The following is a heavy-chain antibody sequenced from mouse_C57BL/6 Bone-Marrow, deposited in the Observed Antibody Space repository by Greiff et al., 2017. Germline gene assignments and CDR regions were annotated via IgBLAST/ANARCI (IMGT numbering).Heavy chain of an antibody. CDR1: GYTFTSYW. V-gene: IGHV1-72*01. CDR3: ARSGVITTAVASGYFDV. Sequence: QVQLQQPGAELVKPGASVKLSCKASGYTFTSYWMHWVKQRPGRGLEWIGRIDPNSGGTKYNEKFKSKATLTVDKPSSTAYMQLSSLTSEDSAVYYCARSGVITTAVASGYFDVWGTGTTVTVSS. CDR2: IDPNSGGT. D-gene: IGHD1-1*01. J-gene: IGHJ1*03.